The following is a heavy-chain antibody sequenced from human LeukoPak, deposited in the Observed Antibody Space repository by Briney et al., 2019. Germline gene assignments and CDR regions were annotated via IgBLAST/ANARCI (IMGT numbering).Heavy chain of an antibody. Sequence: GGSLRLSCAASGFTFSSYAMSWVRQAPGKGLEWVSAISGSGGSTYYADSVKGRFTISRDNSKNTLYLQMNSLRAEDTAVYYCAKAHGSYYGSGSYYQPLDYWGQGTLVTVSS. J-gene: IGHJ4*02. D-gene: IGHD3-10*01. CDR2: ISGSGGST. V-gene: IGHV3-23*01. CDR1: GFTFSSYA. CDR3: AKAHGSYYGSGSYYQPLDY.